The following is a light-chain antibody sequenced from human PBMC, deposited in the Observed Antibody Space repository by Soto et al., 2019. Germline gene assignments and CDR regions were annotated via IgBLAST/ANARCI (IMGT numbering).Light chain of an antibody. J-gene: IGKJ1*01. CDR3: PQYYSYAP. V-gene: IGKV1-5*03. Sequence: DIQMTQSPSTLSASVGDRVTITCRASPTISNYLTCYQQRPGKAHKLLTYRSSILQNGVPLRLRGSGSGAEFPRTNSCLWPDDFATYYQPQYYSYAPYGQGTRV. CDR2: RSS. CDR1: PTISNY.